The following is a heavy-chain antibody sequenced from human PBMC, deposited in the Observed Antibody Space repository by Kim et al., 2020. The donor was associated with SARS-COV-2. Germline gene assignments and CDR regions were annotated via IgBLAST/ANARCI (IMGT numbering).Heavy chain of an antibody. CDR2: IYYSGST. Sequence: SETLSLTCTVSGGSISSYYWSWIRQPPGKGLEWIGYIYYSGSTNYNPSLKSRVTISVDTSKNQFSLKLISVTAADTAVYYCARQGGYGSGSYFYYWCQGTLVTVSS. D-gene: IGHD3-10*01. V-gene: IGHV4-59*08. CDR3: ARQGGYGSGSYFYY. CDR1: GGSISSYY. J-gene: IGHJ4*02.